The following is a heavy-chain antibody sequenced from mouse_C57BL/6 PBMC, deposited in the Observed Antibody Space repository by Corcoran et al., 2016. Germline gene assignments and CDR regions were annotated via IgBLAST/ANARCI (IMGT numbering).Heavy chain of an antibody. J-gene: IGHJ2*01. CDR2: IYPGSGNT. CDR1: GYTFTDYY. D-gene: IGHD2-4*01. Sequence: QVQLKQSGAELVRPGASVKLSCKASGYTFTDYYINWVKQRPGQGLEWIARIYPGSGNTYYNEKFKGKATLTAEKSSSTAYMQLSSLTSEDSAVYFCARAPSYDYDGYWGQGTTLTVSS. V-gene: IGHV1-76*01. CDR3: ARAPSYDYDGY.